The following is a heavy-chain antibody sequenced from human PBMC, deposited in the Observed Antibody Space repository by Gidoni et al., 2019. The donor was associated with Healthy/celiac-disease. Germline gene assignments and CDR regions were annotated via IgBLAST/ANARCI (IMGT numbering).Heavy chain of an antibody. J-gene: IGHJ3*02. CDR1: GFTFSSSS. CDR3: ARANRASYSSGWYEDAFDI. CDR2: ISSSSSNI. V-gene: IGHV3-48*01. D-gene: IGHD6-19*01. Sequence: EVQLVESGGGLVQPGGSLRLSCAASGFTFSSSSMNWVRQAPGKGLEWASYISSSSSNIYYADSVKGRFTVSRDKAKNSLYLQMNSLRAEDTAMYYCARANRASYSSGWYEDAFDIWGQGTMVTVSS.